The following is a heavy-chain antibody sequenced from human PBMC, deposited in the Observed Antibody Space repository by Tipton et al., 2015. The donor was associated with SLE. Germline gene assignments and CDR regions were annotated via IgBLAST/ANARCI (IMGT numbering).Heavy chain of an antibody. V-gene: IGHV4-61*09. J-gene: IGHJ4*02. CDR3: ARGGDYDY. D-gene: IGHD3-10*01. Sequence: LRLSCTVSGVSISSGSYYWTWIRQPAGKGLEWIGHIYSRGGTNYNPSLKSRVTVSVDTSKNQFSLRLTSVTAADTAVYYCARGGDYDYWGQGKLVTVSS. CDR1: GVSISSGSYY. CDR2: IYSRGGT.